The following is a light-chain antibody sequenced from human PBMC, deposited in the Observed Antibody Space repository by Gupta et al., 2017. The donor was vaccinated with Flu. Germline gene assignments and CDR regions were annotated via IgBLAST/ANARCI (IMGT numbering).Light chain of an antibody. Sequence: DIQMTQSPSTLSASVGDTVTITCRASQGFSTWLAWYQQKPGRAPKLLIYKASSSETGVPSRFSGSGSGTDFTLTISSLQPDDFATYYCQQDNNYPWTFGQGTKVEI. CDR2: KAS. V-gene: IGKV1-5*03. CDR3: QQDNNYPWT. CDR1: QGFSTW. J-gene: IGKJ1*01.